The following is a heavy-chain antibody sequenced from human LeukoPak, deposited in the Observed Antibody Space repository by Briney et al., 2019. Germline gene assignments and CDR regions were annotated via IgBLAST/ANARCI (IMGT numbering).Heavy chain of an antibody. Sequence: GGSLRLSCAASGFTFSSYSMNRVRQAPGKGLEWVSYISSSSSNILYADSVKGRFTISRDNAKSSLYLQMNSLRAEDTAVYYCATSRDWRVESWGRGIPVTVSS. D-gene: IGHD2-21*02. V-gene: IGHV3-48*04. CDR2: ISSSSSNI. J-gene: IGHJ4*02. CDR1: GFTFSSYS. CDR3: ATSRDWRVES.